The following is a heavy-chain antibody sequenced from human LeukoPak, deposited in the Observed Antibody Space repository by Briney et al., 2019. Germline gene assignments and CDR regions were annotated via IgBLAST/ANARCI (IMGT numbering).Heavy chain of an antibody. J-gene: IGHJ4*02. CDR3: ARVSLVRGAPDYYFDY. CDR2: TYYRSKWYN. D-gene: IGHD3-10*01. Sequence: SQTLSLTCAISGDSVSSNSAAWNWIRQSPSRGLEWLGRTYYRSKWYNDYAGSVKSRITINPDTSKNQFSLKLSSVTAADTAVYYCARVSLVRGAPDYYFDYWGQGTLVTVSS. CDR1: GDSVSSNSAA. V-gene: IGHV6-1*01.